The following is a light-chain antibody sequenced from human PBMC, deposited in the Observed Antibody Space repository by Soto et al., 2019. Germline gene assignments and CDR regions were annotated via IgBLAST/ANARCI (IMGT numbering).Light chain of an antibody. CDR1: LSVSTN. Sequence: IVMTPSPVKRAVAPWKRATLSCRASLSVSTNLAWYQQKPGQAPRLLIYGASTRATGISARFSGSGSGTDFTLTISRLETEDFAVYYCQQRSNWQTFGQGRLLEVK. CDR2: GAS. CDR3: QQRSNWQT. V-gene: IGKV3-15*01. J-gene: IGKJ5*01.